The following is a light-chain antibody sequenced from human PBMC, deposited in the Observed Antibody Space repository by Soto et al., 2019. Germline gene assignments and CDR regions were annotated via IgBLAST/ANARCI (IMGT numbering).Light chain of an antibody. Sequence: EITMTQSPATLSVSPGERATLSCRASQSVSNNVAWYQQIHGQAPRLLLYGASTRATGVPVRFSGSGSGTEFPLIISSQQYEYVAFYYWHQYDCGPYTFGQGTKVE. CDR2: GAS. CDR1: QSVSNN. J-gene: IGKJ2*01. CDR3: HQYDCGPYT. V-gene: IGKV3-15*01.